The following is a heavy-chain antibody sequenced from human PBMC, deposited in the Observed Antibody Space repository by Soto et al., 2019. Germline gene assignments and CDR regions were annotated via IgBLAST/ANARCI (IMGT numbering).Heavy chain of an antibody. V-gene: IGHV3-64*01. CDR2: ISSNGGST. D-gene: IGHD6-19*01. J-gene: IGHJ4*02. CDR3: ARQWLDSYYFDD. Sequence: PGGSLRLSCAASGFTFSSYAMHWVRQAPGKGLEYVSAISSNGGSTYYANSVKGRFTISRDNSKNTLYLQMGSLRAEDMAVYYCARQWLDSYYFDDRGQGTLVTVSS. CDR1: GFTFSSYA.